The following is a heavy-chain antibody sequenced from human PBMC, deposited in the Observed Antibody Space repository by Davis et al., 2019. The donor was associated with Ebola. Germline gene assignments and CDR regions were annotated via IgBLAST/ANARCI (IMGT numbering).Heavy chain of an antibody. CDR2: INHSGTT. V-gene: IGHV4-34*01. J-gene: IGHJ5*02. Sequence: SQTLSLTCAVYSGSFNGYYWSWIRQPPGRGLEWIGGINHSGTTNYNPSLKSRVTISVDTSKNQFSLKVTSVTAADTAVYYCARGLGMGWFDPWGQGTPVTVSS. CDR1: SGSFNGYY. D-gene: IGHD6-13*01. CDR3: ARGLGMGWFDP.